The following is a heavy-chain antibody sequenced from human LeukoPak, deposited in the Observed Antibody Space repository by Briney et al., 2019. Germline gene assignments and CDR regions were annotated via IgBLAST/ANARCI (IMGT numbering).Heavy chain of an antibody. Sequence: PGGSLRLSCAASGFTFSSYAMSWVRQAPGKGLEGVSAISGRGGSTYYADSVKGRFTSSRDNCRNTVYLQMNSLRAEDTAVYYCAKAEDYDSSGSDYWGQGTLVTVSS. CDR1: GFTFSSYA. CDR2: ISGRGGST. J-gene: IGHJ4*02. CDR3: AKAEDYDSSGSDY. D-gene: IGHD3-22*01. V-gene: IGHV3-23*01.